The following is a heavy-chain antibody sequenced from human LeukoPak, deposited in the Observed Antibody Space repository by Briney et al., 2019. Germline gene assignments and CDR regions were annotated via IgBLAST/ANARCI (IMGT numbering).Heavy chain of an antibody. Sequence: PSETLSLTCTVSGGSISSYYWSWIRQPPGKGLEWIGYIYYSGSTNYNPSLKSRVTISVDTSKNQFSLKLSSVTAADTAVYYCARVPGIGWFDPWGQGTLVTVSS. CDR1: GGSISSYY. V-gene: IGHV4-59*01. CDR3: ARVPGIGWFDP. D-gene: IGHD3-10*01. CDR2: IYYSGST. J-gene: IGHJ5*02.